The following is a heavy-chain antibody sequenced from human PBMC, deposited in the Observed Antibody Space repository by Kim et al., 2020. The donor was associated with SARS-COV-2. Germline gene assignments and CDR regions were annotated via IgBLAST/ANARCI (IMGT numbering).Heavy chain of an antibody. J-gene: IGHJ3*02. CDR2: ISYDGSIK. CDR1: GFTFSSYG. CDR3: AKDFVSGPLDAFDI. Sequence: GGSLRLSCAASGFTFSSYGMHWVRQAPGKGLEWVAVISYDGSIKYYADSVKGRFAISRDNSKNTLYLQMNSLRAEDTAVYYCAKDFVSGPLDAFDIWGQG. V-gene: IGHV3-30*18. D-gene: IGHD3-16*01.